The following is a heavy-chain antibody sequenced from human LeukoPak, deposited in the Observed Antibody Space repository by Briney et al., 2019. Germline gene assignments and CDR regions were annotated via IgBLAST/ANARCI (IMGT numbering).Heavy chain of an antibody. CDR3: AQGSHCYGSGSHRRGHYFDY. V-gene: IGHV1-46*01. Sequence: GASVKVSCKASGYTFTSYYMHWVRQAPGQGLEWMGIINPSGGSTSYAQKFQGRVTMTRDMSTSTVYMELSSLRSEDTAVYYCAQGSHCYGSGSHRRGHYFDYWGQGTLVTVSS. CDR1: GYTFTSYY. D-gene: IGHD3-10*01. J-gene: IGHJ4*02. CDR2: INPSGGST.